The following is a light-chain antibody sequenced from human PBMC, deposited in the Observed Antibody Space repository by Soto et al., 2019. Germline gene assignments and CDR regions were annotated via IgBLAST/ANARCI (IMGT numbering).Light chain of an antibody. CDR3: AAWDDSLKGVV. CDR2: SNN. V-gene: IGLV1-44*01. Sequence: QSVLTQPPSASGTPGQRVTISCSGSSSNIGSNTVNWYQQLPGTAPKLLIYSNNQRPSGVPDRFFGSKSGTSASLAISGLQSEDEADYYCAAWDDSLKGVVFGGGTKVTVL. J-gene: IGLJ2*01. CDR1: SSNIGSNT.